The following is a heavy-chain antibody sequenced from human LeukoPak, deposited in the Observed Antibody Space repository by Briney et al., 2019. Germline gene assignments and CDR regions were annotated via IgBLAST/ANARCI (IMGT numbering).Heavy chain of an antibody. CDR1: GYTFTSYD. CDR3: ARCDYMDV. J-gene: IGHJ6*03. CDR2: MNSNSGNT. Sequence: VASVKVSCKASGYTFTSYDINCVRQDTGQGLEWMGWMNSNSGNTGYAQKFQGRDTMTRNTSISTAYMELSSLRSEDTAVYYCARCDYMDVWGKGTTVTVSS. V-gene: IGHV1-8*01.